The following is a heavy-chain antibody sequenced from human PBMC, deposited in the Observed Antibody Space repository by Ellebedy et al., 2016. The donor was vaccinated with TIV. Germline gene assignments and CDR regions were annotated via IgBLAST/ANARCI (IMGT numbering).Heavy chain of an antibody. CDR1: GFTFSDYY. J-gene: IGHJ2*01. CDR3: AGEVGNWYFDL. D-gene: IGHD1-26*01. CDR2: ISSSSSYT. Sequence: GESLKISXAASGFTFSDYYMSWIRQAPGKGLEWVSYISSSSSYTNYADSVKGRFTISRDNAKNSLYLQMNSLRAEDTAVYYCAGEVGNWYFDLWGRGTLVTVSS. V-gene: IGHV3-11*05.